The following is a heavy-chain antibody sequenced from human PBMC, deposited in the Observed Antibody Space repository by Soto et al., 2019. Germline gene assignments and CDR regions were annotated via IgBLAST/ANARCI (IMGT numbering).Heavy chain of an antibody. Sequence: PSETLSLTCTVSGGSISSGDYYWSWIRQPPGKGLEWIGYIYYSGSTYYNPSLKSRVTISVDTSKNQFSLKLSSVTAADTAVYYCARDLLLYGDPRGMDVWGQGTTVTVSS. CDR3: ARDLLLYGDPRGMDV. CDR2: IYYSGST. V-gene: IGHV4-30-4*01. CDR1: GGSISSGDYY. D-gene: IGHD4-17*01. J-gene: IGHJ6*02.